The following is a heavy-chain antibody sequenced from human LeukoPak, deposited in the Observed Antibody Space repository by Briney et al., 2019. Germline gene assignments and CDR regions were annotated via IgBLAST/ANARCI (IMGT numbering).Heavy chain of an antibody. D-gene: IGHD2-2*02. CDR2: IYTSGST. Sequence: GSLRLSCAASGFTFSNAWMSWVRQAPGKGLEWIGRIYTSGSTNYNPSLKSRVTMSVDTSKNQFSLKLSSVTAADTAVYYCARDFGHCSSTSCYTGYFDYWGQGTLVTVSS. CDR3: ARDFGHCSSTSCYTGYFDY. J-gene: IGHJ4*02. CDR1: GFTFSNAW. V-gene: IGHV4-4*07.